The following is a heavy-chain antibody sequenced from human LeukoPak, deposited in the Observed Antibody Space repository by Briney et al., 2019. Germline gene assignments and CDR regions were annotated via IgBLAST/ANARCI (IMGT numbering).Heavy chain of an antibody. CDR3: ARRPLGYCSSTSCPTPYYFDY. CDR2: INHSGST. J-gene: IGHJ4*02. D-gene: IGHD2-2*01. V-gene: IGHV4-34*01. Sequence: SSETLSLTCAVYGGSFSGYYWSWIRQPPGKGLEWIGEINHSGSTNYNPSLKSRVTISVDTSKNQFSLKLSSVTAADTAVYYCARRPLGYCSSTSCPTPYYFDYWGQGTLVTVPS. CDR1: GGSFSGYY.